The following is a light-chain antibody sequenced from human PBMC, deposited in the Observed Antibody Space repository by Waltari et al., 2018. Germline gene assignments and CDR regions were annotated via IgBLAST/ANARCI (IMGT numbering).Light chain of an antibody. V-gene: IGLV2-14*01. CDR1: RNDVGSYSY. J-gene: IGLJ1*01. CDR2: EVT. Sequence: QSAPTQPASVSASPGQSITISCTGTRNDVGSYSYVSWYRQYPGKAPELLIYEVTHRPSGGSDRFSGPRSGSTASLTISGLQTEDEANYFCCSYTTTTTLVFGTGTKVIVL. CDR3: CSYTTTTTLV.